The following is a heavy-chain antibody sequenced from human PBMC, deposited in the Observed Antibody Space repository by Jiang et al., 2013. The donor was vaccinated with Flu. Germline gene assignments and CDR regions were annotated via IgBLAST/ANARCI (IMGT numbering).Heavy chain of an antibody. CDR3: ARDQGMGLQYYHYGMDV. D-gene: IGHD5-24*01. Sequence: GAEVKKPGASVKVSCKASGYTFTSYGISWVRQAPGQGLEWMGWISAYNGNTNYAQNLQGRVTMTTDTSTSTAYMELRSLRSDDTAVYYCARDQGMGLQYYHYGMDVWGQGTTVTVSS. CDR1: GYTFTSYG. CDR2: ISAYNGNT. J-gene: IGHJ6*02. V-gene: IGHV1-18*01.